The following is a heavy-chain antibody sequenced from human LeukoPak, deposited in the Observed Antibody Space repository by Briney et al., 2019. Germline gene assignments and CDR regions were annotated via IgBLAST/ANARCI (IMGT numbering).Heavy chain of an antibody. V-gene: IGHV3-48*03. CDR2: VSESGNIM. CDR1: GFTLSNYE. D-gene: IGHD6-19*01. Sequence: GGSLRLSCTASGFTLSNYEMHWVRQAPGKGLEWVAYVSESGNIMHYAESVKGRFTMSRDNAKNSLYLQMNSLRAEDTAVYYCAREGGSDWYGFDIWGQGTMVTVSS. CDR3: AREGGSDWYGFDI. J-gene: IGHJ3*02.